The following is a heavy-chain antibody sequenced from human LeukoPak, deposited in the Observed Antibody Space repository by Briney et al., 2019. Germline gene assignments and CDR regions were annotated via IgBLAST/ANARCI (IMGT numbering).Heavy chain of an antibody. CDR1: GFSVSSNY. J-gene: IGHJ4*02. CDR3: ARDGGIAVAGRFDY. V-gene: IGHV3-53*01. Sequence: PGGSLRLSCAASGFSVSSNYMSWVRQAPGKGLEWVSVIYSGDTTYYADSVQGRFTFSRDNSKNTLFLQMHSLRAEDTAVYYCARDGGIAVAGRFDYWGQGTLVTVSS. D-gene: IGHD6-13*01. CDR2: IYSGDTT.